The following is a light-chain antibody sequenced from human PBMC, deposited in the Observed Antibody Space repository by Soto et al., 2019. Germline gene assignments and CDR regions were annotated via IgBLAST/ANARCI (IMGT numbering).Light chain of an antibody. CDR2: DVS. J-gene: IGLJ2*01. Sequence: QSALTQPDSVSGSPGQSITISCTGTSSDVGAYNYVSWYQHHPGKAPKLMIYDVSNRPSGVSNRFSGSKSGNTASLTISGLQAEDEADYYCNSFTTSSTLVFGGGTKLTVL. CDR3: NSFTTSSTLV. CDR1: SSDVGAYNY. V-gene: IGLV2-14*03.